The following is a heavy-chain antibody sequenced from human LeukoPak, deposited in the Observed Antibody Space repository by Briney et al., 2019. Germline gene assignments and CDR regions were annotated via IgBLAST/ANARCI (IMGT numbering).Heavy chain of an antibody. CDR3: ASEVAAAGFDP. V-gene: IGHV4-39*01. D-gene: IGHD6-13*01. Sequence: PSETLSLTCTVSGGSISSSSYYWGWIRQPPGKGLEWIRSIYYSGSTYYNPSLKSRVTISVDTSKNQFSLKLSSVTAADTAVYYCASEVAAAGFDPWGQGTLVTVSS. J-gene: IGHJ5*02. CDR2: IYYSGST. CDR1: GGSISSSSYY.